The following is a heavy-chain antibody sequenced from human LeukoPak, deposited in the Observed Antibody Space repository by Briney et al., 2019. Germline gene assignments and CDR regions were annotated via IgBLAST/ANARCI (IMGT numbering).Heavy chain of an antibody. CDR2: IYSGGST. J-gene: IGHJ4*02. CDR3: ASTDTAMAPFDD. V-gene: IGHV3-53*01. D-gene: IGHD5-18*01. Sequence: GGSLRLSCAASGFTVSSNYMSWVRQAPGKGLEWVSVIYSGGSTYYADSVKGRFTVSRDNSKNTLYLQMNSLRAEDTAVYYCASTDTAMAPFDDWGQGTLVTVSS. CDR1: GFTVSSNY.